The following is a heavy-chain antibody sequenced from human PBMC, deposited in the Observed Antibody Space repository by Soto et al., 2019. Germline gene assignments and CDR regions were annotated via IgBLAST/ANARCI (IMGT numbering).Heavy chain of an antibody. CDR1: GGSITGGSISSTTYY. J-gene: IGHJ4*02. V-gene: IGHV4-39*07. CDR3: ARGLSTLSPLDY. D-gene: IGHD3-16*02. Sequence: PSETLSLTCTVSGGSITGGSISSTTYYWGWMRQPPGKGLEWIASFFIGGNTYYNPSLKSRVTISVDKSKNQFSLKLSSVTAADTAVYYCARGLSTLSPLDYWGQGTLVTVS. CDR2: FFIGGNT.